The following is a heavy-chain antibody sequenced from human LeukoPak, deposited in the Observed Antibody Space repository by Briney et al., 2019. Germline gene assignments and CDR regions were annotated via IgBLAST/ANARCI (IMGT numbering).Heavy chain of an antibody. CDR1: GFTFSDYY. J-gene: IGHJ4*02. V-gene: IGHV3-11*01. CDR3: ARKGLGGELGGFDS. Sequence: GGSLRLSCAASGFTFSDYYMSWIRQAPGKGLEWVSYISSSGTTIYYADSVKGRFTISRDNAKNSLYLQMNSLRVEDTALYHCARKGLGGELGGFDSWGQGTLVTVSS. CDR2: ISSSGTTI. D-gene: IGHD1-7*01.